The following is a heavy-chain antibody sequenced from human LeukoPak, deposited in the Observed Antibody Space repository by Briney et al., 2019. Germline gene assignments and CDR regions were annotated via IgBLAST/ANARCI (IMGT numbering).Heavy chain of an antibody. V-gene: IGHV3-33*08. Sequence: PGGSLRLSCAASGFTFSSYGMPWVRQAPGKGLEWVAVIWYDGSNKYYADSVKGRFTISRDNSKNTLYLQMNSLRAEDTAVYYCARRYSSSKDLDYWGQGTLVTVSS. CDR2: IWYDGSNK. CDR3: ARRYSSSKDLDY. D-gene: IGHD6-6*01. CDR1: GFTFSSYG. J-gene: IGHJ4*02.